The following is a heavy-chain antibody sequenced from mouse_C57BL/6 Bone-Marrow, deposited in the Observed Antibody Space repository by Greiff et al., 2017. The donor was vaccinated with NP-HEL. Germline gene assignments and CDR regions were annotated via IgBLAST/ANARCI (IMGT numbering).Heavy chain of an antibody. V-gene: IGHV5-12*01. CDR3: ARHTGGNYEGFDAMDY. CDR1: GFTFSDYY. CDR2: ISNGGGST. J-gene: IGHJ4*01. Sequence: EVMLVESGGGLVQPGGSLKLSCAASGFTFSDYYMYWVRQTPEKRLEWVAYISNGGGSTYYPDTVKGRFTISRDNAKNTLYLQMSRLKSEDTAMYYCARHTGGNYEGFDAMDYWGQGTSVTVSS. D-gene: IGHD2-1*01.